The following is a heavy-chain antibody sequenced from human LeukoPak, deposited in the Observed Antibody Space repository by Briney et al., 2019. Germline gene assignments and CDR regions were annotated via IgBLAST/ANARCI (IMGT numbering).Heavy chain of an antibody. CDR2: IYYSGST. CDR1: GGSISSGGYY. D-gene: IGHD4-17*01. J-gene: IGHJ3*02. CDR3: ARDIGTTVENDAFDI. V-gene: IGHV4-31*03. Sequence: PSETLSLACTVSGGSISSGGYYWSWIRQHPGKGLEWIGYIYYSGSTYYNPSLKSRVTISVDTSKNQFSLKLSSVTAADTAVYYCARDIGTTVENDAFDIWGQGTMVTVSS.